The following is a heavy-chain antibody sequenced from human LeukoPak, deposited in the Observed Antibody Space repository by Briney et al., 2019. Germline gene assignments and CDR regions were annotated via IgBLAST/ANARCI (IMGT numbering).Heavy chain of an antibody. V-gene: IGHV3-7*05. J-gene: IGHJ4*02. CDR1: GLTFSNCR. CDR2: IKEDGTET. D-gene: IGHD3/OR15-3a*01. CDR3: ARDEFGPLAF. Sequence: GGSLRLSCVVSGLTFSNCRMTWVRQAPGRGLDWVANIKEDGTETSYVGSVKGRFTISRDNAKNSLYLQMNSLRAEDTALYYCARDEFGPLAFWGRGTLVTVSS.